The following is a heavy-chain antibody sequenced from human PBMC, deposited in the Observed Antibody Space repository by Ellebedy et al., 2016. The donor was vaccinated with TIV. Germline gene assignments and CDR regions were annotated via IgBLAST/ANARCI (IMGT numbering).Heavy chain of an antibody. CDR3: ARQGDFYASGNFPYFDS. CDR2: MYFSGST. CDR1: GDSISSTHYY. Sequence: SETLSLTCSVTGDSISSTHYYWAWIRQPPGTGLQWIGSMYFSGSTYYNPSLWGRATMSVDTSKNQFSLKLTSVTAADTAVYYCARQGDFYASGNFPYFDSWGHGTVVTVS. D-gene: IGHD2/OR15-2a*01. J-gene: IGHJ4*01. V-gene: IGHV4-39*01.